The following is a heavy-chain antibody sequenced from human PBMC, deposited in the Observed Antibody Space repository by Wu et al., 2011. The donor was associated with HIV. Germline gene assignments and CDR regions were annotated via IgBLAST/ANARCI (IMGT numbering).Heavy chain of an antibody. Sequence: WMGGFDPEDGETIYAQKFQGRVTMTEDTSTDTAYMELSSLRSEDTAVYYCATTGSYYYYMDVWGKGTTVTVSS. D-gene: IGHD1-1*01. CDR3: ATTGSYYYYMDV. J-gene: IGHJ6*03. CDR2: FDPEDGET. V-gene: IGHV1-24*01.